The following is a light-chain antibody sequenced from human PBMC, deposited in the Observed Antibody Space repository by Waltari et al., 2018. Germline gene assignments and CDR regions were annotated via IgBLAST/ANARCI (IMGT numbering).Light chain of an antibody. J-gene: IGLJ2*01. CDR2: RNN. CDR1: SSNLGSNY. Sequence: QSVLTQPPSASGTPGQRVTISCSGSSSNLGSNYVYWYPQLPGTAPKILIYRNNQRPSGVPDRFSGSKSGTSASLAISGLRSEDEADYYCAAWDDSLSGPGVFGGGTKLTVL. CDR3: AAWDDSLSGPGV. V-gene: IGLV1-47*01.